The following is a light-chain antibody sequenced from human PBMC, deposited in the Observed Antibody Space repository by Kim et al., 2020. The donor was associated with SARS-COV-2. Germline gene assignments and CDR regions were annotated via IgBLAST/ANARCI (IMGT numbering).Light chain of an antibody. CDR1: QGIRNY. CDR3: LQDYNYPWT. V-gene: IGKV1-6*01. J-gene: IGKJ1*01. Sequence: PSVGDRVTITCRASQGIRNYLGWYQQKPGKAPKLLIYAASSLQSGVPSRFSGSGSGTDFTLTISSLQPEDFATYYCLQDYNYPWTFGQGTKVEIK. CDR2: AAS.